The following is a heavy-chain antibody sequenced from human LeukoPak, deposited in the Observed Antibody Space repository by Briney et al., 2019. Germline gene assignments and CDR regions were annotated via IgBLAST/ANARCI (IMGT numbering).Heavy chain of an antibody. J-gene: IGHJ4*02. D-gene: IGHD6-13*01. Sequence: SETLSLTCTVSGGSISSSSYYWGWIRQPPGKGLEWIGSIYYSGSTYYNPSLKSRVTISVDTSKNQFSLKLSSVTAADTAAYYCARQNIAAAAEYYFDYWGQGTLVTVSS. V-gene: IGHV4-39*01. CDR1: GGSISSSSYY. CDR2: IYYSGST. CDR3: ARQNIAAAAEYYFDY.